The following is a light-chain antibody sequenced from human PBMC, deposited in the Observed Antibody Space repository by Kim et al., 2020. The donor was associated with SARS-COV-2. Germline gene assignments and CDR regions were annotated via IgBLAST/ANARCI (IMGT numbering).Light chain of an antibody. CDR1: ILAKKY. Sequence: SYELTQPSSVSVSPGQTAKITCSGDILAKKYARWFQQKPGQAPMLLIYKDNERPSGIPERFSGSNSGTTVTLTISGAQVEDEADYYCYSATDNYGLFGGGTQLTVL. CDR3: YSATDNYGL. CDR2: KDN. V-gene: IGLV3-27*01. J-gene: IGLJ2*01.